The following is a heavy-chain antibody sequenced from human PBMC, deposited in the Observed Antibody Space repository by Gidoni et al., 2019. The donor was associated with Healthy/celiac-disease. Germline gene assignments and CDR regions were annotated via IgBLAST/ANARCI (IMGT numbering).Heavy chain of an antibody. CDR3: ARRRVTMVRGVPNNPFDY. D-gene: IGHD3-10*01. CDR1: GGSFSGDY. CDR2: INHSGST. V-gene: IGHV4-34*01. J-gene: IGHJ4*02. Sequence: QVQLQQWGAGLLKPSETLSLTCAVDGGSFSGDYWSWIRQPPGKGREWIGEINHSGSTNYNPSLKSRVTISVDTSKNQFSLKLSSVTAADTAVYYCARRRVTMVRGVPNNPFDYWGQGTLVTVSS.